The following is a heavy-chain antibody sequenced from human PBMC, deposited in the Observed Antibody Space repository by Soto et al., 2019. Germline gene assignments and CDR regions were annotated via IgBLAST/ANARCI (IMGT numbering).Heavy chain of an antibody. V-gene: IGHV4-59*01. D-gene: IGHD3-10*01. CDR1: GGSISSYY. J-gene: IGHJ6*03. Sequence: SETLSLTCTVSGGSISSYYWSWIRQPPGKGLEWIGYIYYSGSTNYNPSLKSRVTISVDTSKNQFSLKLSSVTAADTAMYYCARSNPRAMVRGVIISPRYYYYMDVWGKGTTVTVSS. CDR2: IYYSGST. CDR3: ARSNPRAMVRGVIISPRYYYYMDV.